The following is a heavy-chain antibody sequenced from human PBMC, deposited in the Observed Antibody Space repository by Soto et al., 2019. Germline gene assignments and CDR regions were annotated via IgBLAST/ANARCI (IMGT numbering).Heavy chain of an antibody. V-gene: IGHV5-10-1*01. CDR2: IDPSDSYT. CDR1: VYSFTSYW. CDR3: ARPDSSSSGMDV. D-gene: IGHD6-6*01. J-gene: IGHJ6*02. Sequence: GESLKISCKGSVYSFTSYWISWVRQMPGKGLEWMGRIDPSDSYTNYSPSFQGHVTISADKSISTAYLQWSSLKASDTAMYYCARPDSSSSGMDVWGQGTTVTVSS.